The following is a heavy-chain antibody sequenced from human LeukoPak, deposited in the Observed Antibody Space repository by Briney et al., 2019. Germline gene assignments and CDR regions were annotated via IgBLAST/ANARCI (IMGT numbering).Heavy chain of an antibody. D-gene: IGHD6-6*01. CDR2: IYYSGTT. Sequence: PSGTLSLTCTVSGGSISSYYWTWIRQPPGKELEWIGYIYYSGTTNYNPSFDKSRVTISLDTSKNQFSLKLSSVTAADTALYYCARGYSSSSYYFEYWGQGILVTVSS. CDR3: ARGYSSSSYYFEY. CDR1: GGSISSYY. J-gene: IGHJ4*02. V-gene: IGHV4-59*01.